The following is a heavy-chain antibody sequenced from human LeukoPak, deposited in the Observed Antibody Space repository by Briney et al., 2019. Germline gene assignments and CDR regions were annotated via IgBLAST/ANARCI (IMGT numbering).Heavy chain of an antibody. CDR3: ARGAWYFDRGVGAFDI. CDR1: GGSISGGDYY. D-gene: IGHD3-9*01. V-gene: IGHV4-30-4*01. Sequence: SQTLSLTCTVSGGSISGGDYYWSWIRQPPGKGLEWIGYIYYSGSTYYNPSLKSRVTISVDTSKNQFSLKLSSVTAADTAVYYCARGAWYFDRGVGAFDIWGQGTMVTVSS. J-gene: IGHJ3*02. CDR2: IYYSGST.